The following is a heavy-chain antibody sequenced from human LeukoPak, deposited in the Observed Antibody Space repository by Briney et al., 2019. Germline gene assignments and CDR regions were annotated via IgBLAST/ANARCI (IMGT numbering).Heavy chain of an antibody. Sequence: SETLSLTCTVSGGSISSSAHYWGWIRQPPGKGLEWIACVYHSGSTFYNPSLKSRVTISVDTSKNRFSLRLRSVTAADTAVYYCARHFLPYYFDYWGQGTLATVSS. CDR3: ARHFLPYYFDY. V-gene: IGHV4-39*01. CDR2: VYHSGST. CDR1: GGSISSSAHY. J-gene: IGHJ4*02.